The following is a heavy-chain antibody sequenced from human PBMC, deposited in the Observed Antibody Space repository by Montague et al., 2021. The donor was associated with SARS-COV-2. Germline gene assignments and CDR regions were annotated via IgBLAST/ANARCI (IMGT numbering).Heavy chain of an antibody. CDR2: IYYSGST. CDR1: GGSISSYY. CDR3: AREPYYYDSSGLNYYYYGMDV. Sequence: SETLSLTCTVSGGSISSYYWSWIRQPPGKGLEWIGYIYYSGSTNYNPSLKSRVTISVDKSKNQFSLKLSSVTAADTAVYYCAREPYYYDSSGLNYYYYGMDVWGQGTTVTVSS. J-gene: IGHJ6*02. D-gene: IGHD3-22*01. V-gene: IGHV4-59*12.